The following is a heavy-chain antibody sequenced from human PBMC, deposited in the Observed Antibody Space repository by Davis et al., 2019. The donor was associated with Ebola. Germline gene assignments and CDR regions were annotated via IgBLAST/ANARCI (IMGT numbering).Heavy chain of an antibody. CDR3: ARQRYSYGFGY. D-gene: IGHD5-18*01. CDR1: GGSTSSYY. J-gene: IGHJ4*02. CDR2: IYYSGST. Sequence: MPSETLSLTCTVSGGSTSSYYWSWIRQPPGKGLEWIGYIYYSGSTNYNPSLKSRVTISVDTSKNQFSLKLSSVTAADTAVYYCARQRYSYGFGYWGQGTLVTVSS. V-gene: IGHV4-59*08.